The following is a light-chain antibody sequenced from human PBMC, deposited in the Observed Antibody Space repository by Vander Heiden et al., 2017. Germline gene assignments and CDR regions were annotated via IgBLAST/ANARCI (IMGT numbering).Light chain of an antibody. CDR2: GAS. Sequence: IVLTQSPATLSVSPGERATLSCRASQSLSSNLAWYQQKPGQAPRLLIYGASTRATGIPARFSGSGSGTEFTLTISSLQSEDFAIYYCQQYNKGHRGTFGQGTRVEIK. CDR3: QQYNKGHRGT. J-gene: IGKJ1*01. V-gene: IGKV3-15*01. CDR1: QSLSSN.